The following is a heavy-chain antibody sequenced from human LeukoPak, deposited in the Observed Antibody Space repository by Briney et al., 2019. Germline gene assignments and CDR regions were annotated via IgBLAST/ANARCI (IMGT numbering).Heavy chain of an antibody. CDR2: IYSNGNT. Sequence: SETLSLTCTVSTGSMSTYIWSWVRHPPGKGLEWIGYIYSNGNTNYNPSLKSRVTISVDTSKKQFSVRLSSVTAADTAVYYCARLADLYYFYTDVWGKGTTVTVSS. CDR1: TGSMSTYI. J-gene: IGHJ6*03. V-gene: IGHV4-4*09. D-gene: IGHD2-21*02. CDR3: ARLADLYYFYTDV.